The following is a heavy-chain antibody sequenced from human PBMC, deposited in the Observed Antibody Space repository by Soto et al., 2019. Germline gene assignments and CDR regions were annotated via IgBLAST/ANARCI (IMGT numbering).Heavy chain of an antibody. Sequence: AASVKVSCKASGYTFTSYDINWVRQATGQGLEWMGWVNPNSGNTGYAQKFQGRVTMTRNTSISTAYMELSSLRSEDTAAYYCARARLGGMWTFDIWGQGTMVTVSS. CDR1: GYTFTSYD. CDR2: VNPNSGNT. J-gene: IGHJ3*02. D-gene: IGHD1-20*01. V-gene: IGHV1-8*01. CDR3: ARARLGGMWTFDI.